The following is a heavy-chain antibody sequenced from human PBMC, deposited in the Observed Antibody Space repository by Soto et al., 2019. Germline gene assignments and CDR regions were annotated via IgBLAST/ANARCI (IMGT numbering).Heavy chain of an antibody. CDR3: GRGYCTTSPCLGDFQF. CDR1: GYKFTTYF. V-gene: IGHV1-46*01. D-gene: IGHD2-15*01. Sequence: ASVKVSCKASGYKFTTYFIHWVRQAPGQGLEWMGMIHPSGDTGYAQKLRGRVTMTIDTSTTTAYMELRNLPSEDTAVYFSGRGYCTTSPCLGDFQFWVQGTLVNVSS. J-gene: IGHJ1*01. CDR2: IHPSGDT.